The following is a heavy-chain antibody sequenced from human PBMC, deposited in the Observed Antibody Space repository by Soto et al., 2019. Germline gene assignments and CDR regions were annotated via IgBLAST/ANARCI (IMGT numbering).Heavy chain of an antibody. Sequence: SETLSLTCTVSGGSISSGGYYWSWIRQFPGEGLEWIGYIFYSGSSYYNPSLKSRITMSVDTSKNQFSLKLSSVTAGDTAVYYCARLRERTWDYFDYWGQGTLVTVS. J-gene: IGHJ4*02. CDR2: IFYSGSS. V-gene: IGHV4-31*03. CDR3: ARLRERTWDYFDY. CDR1: GGSISSGGYY.